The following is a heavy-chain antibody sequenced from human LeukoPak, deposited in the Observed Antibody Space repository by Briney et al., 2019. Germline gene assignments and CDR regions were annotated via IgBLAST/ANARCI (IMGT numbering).Heavy chain of an antibody. CDR3: ARDIVGVTRAFGY. CDR1: GGSIRSSYYY. CDR2: IYDSGNT. D-gene: IGHD1-26*01. J-gene: IGHJ4*02. V-gene: IGHV4-39*07. Sequence: SETLSLTCTVSGGSIRSSYYYWGWIRQPPGKGLEWIGSIYDSGNTNYNPSLKSRVTMSVDTSKNQFSLKLSSVTAADTAVYYCARDIVGVTRAFGYWGQGTLATVSS.